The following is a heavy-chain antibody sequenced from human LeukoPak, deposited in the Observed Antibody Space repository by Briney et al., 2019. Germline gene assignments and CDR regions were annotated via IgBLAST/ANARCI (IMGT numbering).Heavy chain of an antibody. CDR2: IGGSRSTT. J-gene: IGHJ3*01. CDR3: ARVYYNSLGYAFDV. Sequence: GGSLRLSCAASGFIFTDYYMSWIRQAPGKGLEWVSYIGGSRSTTYYADSVKGRFTISRDNVKNSLFLQMDSLRAEDTALYFCARVYYNSLGYAFDVWGQGTMVSVTS. D-gene: IGHD3-22*01. CDR1: GFIFTDYY. V-gene: IGHV3-11*04.